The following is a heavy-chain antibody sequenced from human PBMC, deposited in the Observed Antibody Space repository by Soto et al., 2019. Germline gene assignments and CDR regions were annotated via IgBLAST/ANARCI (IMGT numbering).Heavy chain of an antibody. J-gene: IGHJ4*02. CDR1: GFTFSSYG. D-gene: IGHD4-17*01. CDR3: ARDGDSYYFDY. CDR2: IWYDGSNK. V-gene: IGHV3-33*01. Sequence: QVQLVESGGGVVQPGRSLRLSCAASGFTFSSYGMHWVRQAPGKGLEWVAVIWYDGSNKYYADSVKGRFTISRDNSKNTLYRQMNGLRAEDTAVYYCARDGDSYYFDYWGQGTLVTVSS.